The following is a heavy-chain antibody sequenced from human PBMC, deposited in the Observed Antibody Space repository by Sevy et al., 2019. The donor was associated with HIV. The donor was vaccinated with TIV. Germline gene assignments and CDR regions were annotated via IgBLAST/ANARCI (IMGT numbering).Heavy chain of an antibody. CDR1: GFTFSSYW. V-gene: IGHV3-74*01. D-gene: IGHD6-13*01. J-gene: IGHJ6*02. CDR3: ARTVAAAGTRYYGMDV. CDR2: INSDGSSP. Sequence: GGSLRLSCAASGFTFSSYWMHWVRQSPGKGLVWVSRINSDGSSPSYADSVKGRFTMSRDNGKNTLYLQMNSLRAEDTAVYYCARTVAAAGTRYYGMDVWGQGTTVTVSS.